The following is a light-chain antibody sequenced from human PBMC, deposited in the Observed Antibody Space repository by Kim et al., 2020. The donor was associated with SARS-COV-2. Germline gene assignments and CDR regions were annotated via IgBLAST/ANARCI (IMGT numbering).Light chain of an antibody. CDR2: GAS. CDR3: HQYGGSEYT. Sequence: PGQRATLSCRASQSVINNFVAWYQQRPGQAPRLLIYGASNRATGIPDRFSGSGSGTDYTLTISRLEPEDSAVYYCHQYGGSEYTFGQGTKLEI. CDR1: QSVINNF. J-gene: IGKJ2*01. V-gene: IGKV3-20*01.